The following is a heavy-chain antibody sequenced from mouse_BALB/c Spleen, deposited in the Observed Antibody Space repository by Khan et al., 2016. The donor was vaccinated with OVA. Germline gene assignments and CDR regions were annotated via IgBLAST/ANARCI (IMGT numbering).Heavy chain of an antibody. D-gene: IGHD2-1*01. CDR3: VKQNDGTLYAMDY. V-gene: IGHV2-3*01. CDR1: GFSLTTYG. J-gene: IGHJ4*01. CDR2: IWGDGST. Sequence: VQLQESGPGLVAPSQSLSITCTVSGFSLTTYGVNWVRQPPGKGLEWLGVIWGDGSTHYHSALISRLSISKDNSKSQVFLKLNSLQTDDTATCYGVKQNDGTLYAMDYWGQGTSVTVSS.